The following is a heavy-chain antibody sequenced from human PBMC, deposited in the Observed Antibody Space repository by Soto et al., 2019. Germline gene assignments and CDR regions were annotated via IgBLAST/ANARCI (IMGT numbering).Heavy chain of an antibody. D-gene: IGHD2-21*02. CDR1: GYTFNTYY. CDR3: ARGGHIAVVTASFDY. V-gene: IGHV1-46*02. Sequence: QVQLVQSGAEVKKPGASVKVSCKPSGYTFNTYYLHWVRQAPGQALEWMGVIHPSGGGTTYAQKFLGRVTVTRCTSTSTVFMELSSLRSDDTAVYYCARGGHIAVVTASFDYWGQGTLVTVSS. CDR2: IHPSGGGT. J-gene: IGHJ4*02.